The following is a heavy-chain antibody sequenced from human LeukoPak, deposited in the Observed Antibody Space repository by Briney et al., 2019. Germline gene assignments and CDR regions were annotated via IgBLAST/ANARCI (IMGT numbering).Heavy chain of an antibody. CDR2: INSDGSST. J-gene: IGHJ6*03. V-gene: IGHV3-74*01. Sequence: PGGSLRLSCAASGFTFSSYWMHWVRQAPGKGLVWVSRINSDGSSTSYADSVKGRFTISRDNAKNTLYLQMNSLRAEDTAVYYCARGGGSWRNYYYYMDVWGKGTTVTVSS. CDR3: ARGGGSWRNYYYYMDV. CDR1: GFTFSSYW. D-gene: IGHD6-13*01.